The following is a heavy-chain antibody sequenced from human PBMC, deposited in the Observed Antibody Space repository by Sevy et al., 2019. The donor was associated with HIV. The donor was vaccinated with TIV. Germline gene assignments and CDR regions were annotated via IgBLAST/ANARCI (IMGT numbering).Heavy chain of an antibody. V-gene: IGHV3-30*01. CDR3: ARDRVAAAADDAFDI. Sequence: GGCLRLSCAASGFTFSSYAMHWVRQAPGKGLEWVAVISYDESNKYYADSVKGRFTISRDTSKNTLYLQINSLRAEDTAVYYCARDRVAAAADDAFDIWGQGTMVTVSS. J-gene: IGHJ3*02. D-gene: IGHD6-25*01. CDR1: GFTFSSYA. CDR2: ISYDESNK.